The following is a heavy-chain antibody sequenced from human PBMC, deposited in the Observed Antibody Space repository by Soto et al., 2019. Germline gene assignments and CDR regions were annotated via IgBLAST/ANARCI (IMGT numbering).Heavy chain of an antibody. Sequence: GGSLRLSCAASGFTFSSYAMSWVRQAPGKGLEWVSAISGSGGSTYYADSVKGRFTISRDNSKNTLYLQMNSLRAEDTAVYYCAKFGGYCSSTSCYGGPFDYWGQGTLVTVSS. CDR3: AKFGGYCSSTSCYGGPFDY. CDR1: GFTFSSYA. V-gene: IGHV3-23*01. J-gene: IGHJ4*02. CDR2: ISGSGGST. D-gene: IGHD2-2*01.